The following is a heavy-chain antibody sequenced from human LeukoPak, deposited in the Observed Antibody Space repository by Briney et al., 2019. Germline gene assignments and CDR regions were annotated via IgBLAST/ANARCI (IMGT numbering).Heavy chain of an antibody. J-gene: IGHJ4*02. CDR3: ARGKQSDVLRYFDWLLQDY. V-gene: IGHV1-8*01. Sequence: GASVKVSCKASGYTFTSYDINWVRQATGQGLEWMGWMNPNSGNTGYAQKFQGRVTMTRNTSISTAYMELSSLRSEDAAVYYCARGKQSDVLRYFDWLLQDYWGQGTLVTVSS. D-gene: IGHD3-9*01. CDR1: GYTFTSYD. CDR2: MNPNSGNT.